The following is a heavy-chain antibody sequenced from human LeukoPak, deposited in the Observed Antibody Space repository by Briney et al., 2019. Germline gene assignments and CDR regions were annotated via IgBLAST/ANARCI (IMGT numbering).Heavy chain of an antibody. CDR2: ISYDGSNK. Sequence: GRSLRLSCAASGFTFSSYGMHWVRQAPGKGLEWVAVISYDGSNKYYADSVKGRFTISRDNSKNTLYLQMNSLRAEDTAVYYCAKDRQIFGVVIMDAFDIWGQGTMVTVSS. D-gene: IGHD3-3*01. J-gene: IGHJ3*02. V-gene: IGHV3-30*18. CDR3: AKDRQIFGVVIMDAFDI. CDR1: GFTFSSYG.